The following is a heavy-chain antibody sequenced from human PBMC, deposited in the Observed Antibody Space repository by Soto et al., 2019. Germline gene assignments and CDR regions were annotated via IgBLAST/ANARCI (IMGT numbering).Heavy chain of an antibody. D-gene: IGHD6-19*01. Sequence: ASVKVSCKASGYTFTSYAMQWARQAPGQRLEWMGWINAGNGGTKYSQKFQDRVTITRDTSASTAYMELSSLRSEDTAVYYCARNNGSGWYWVYWGQGTLVTVSS. CDR2: INAGNGGT. J-gene: IGHJ4*02. CDR1: GYTFTSYA. CDR3: ARNNGSGWYWVY. V-gene: IGHV1-3*01.